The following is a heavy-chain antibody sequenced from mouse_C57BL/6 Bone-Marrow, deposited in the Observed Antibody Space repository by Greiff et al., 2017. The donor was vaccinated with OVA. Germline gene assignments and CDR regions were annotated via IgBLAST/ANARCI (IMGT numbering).Heavy chain of an antibody. CDR1: GYTFTSYW. J-gene: IGHJ3*01. CDR2: IDPSDSYT. Sequence: QVQLKQPGAELVMPGASVKLSCKASGYTFTSYWMHWVKQRPGQGLEWIGEIDPSDSYTNYNQKFKGKSTLTVDKSSSTAYMQLSSLTSEDSAVYYCARDPAWFAYWGQGTLVTVSA. CDR3: ARDPAWFAY. V-gene: IGHV1-69*01.